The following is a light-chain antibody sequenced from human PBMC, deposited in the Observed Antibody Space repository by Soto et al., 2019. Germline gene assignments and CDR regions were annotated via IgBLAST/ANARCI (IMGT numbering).Light chain of an antibody. J-gene: IGLJ2*01. Sequence: QSALTQPPSASGSPGQSVAISCTGTSSDIGSNVFVSWYQQHPAKAPKLLIYEVTKRPSGVPDRFSGSKSGNTASLTVSGLQVEDEADYYCSIFAGGNSVIFGGGTKLTVL. V-gene: IGLV2-8*01. CDR1: SSDIGSNVF. CDR2: EVT. CDR3: SIFAGGNSVI.